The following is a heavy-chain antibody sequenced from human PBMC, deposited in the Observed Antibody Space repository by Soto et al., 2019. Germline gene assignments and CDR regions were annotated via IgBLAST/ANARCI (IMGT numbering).Heavy chain of an antibody. V-gene: IGHV3-23*01. J-gene: IGHJ4*02. CDR3: AKDEGSGWYRHHDY. D-gene: IGHD6-19*01. CDR1: GFTFSSYA. CDR2: ISGSGGST. Sequence: GGSLRLSCAASGFTFSSYAMSWVRQAPGKGLEWVSAISGSGGSTYYADSVKGRFTISRDNSKNTLYLQMNSLRAEDTAVYYCAKDEGSGWYRHHDYWGQGTLVTVSS.